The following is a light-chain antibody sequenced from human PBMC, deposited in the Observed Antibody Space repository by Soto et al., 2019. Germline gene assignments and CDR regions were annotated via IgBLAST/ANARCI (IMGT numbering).Light chain of an antibody. J-gene: IGKJ1*01. CDR1: QNISSC. CDR3: QQYYLYWT. V-gene: IGKV1-5*03. CDR2: KAS. Sequence: DIQMTQSPSTLSASVGDRVTITCRASQNISSCLAWYQQKPGQAPKVLIYKASNLETAVPSRFSGSGSGTEFTLTISSLQPDDFANYYYQQYYLYWTFGQGTKVEIK.